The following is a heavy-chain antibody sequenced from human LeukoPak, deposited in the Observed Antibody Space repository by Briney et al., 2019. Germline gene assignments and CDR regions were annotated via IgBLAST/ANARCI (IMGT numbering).Heavy chain of an antibody. CDR3: AISPYGSGSYLGY. CDR2: IYYSGNT. V-gene: IGHV4-59*01. J-gene: IGHJ4*02. Sequence: SETLPLTCIVSGGSISTYYWSWIRQPPGKGLEWIGYIYYSGNTNYNPSLKSRVTISVDTSKNQFSLKLSSVTAADTAVYYCAISPYGSGSYLGYWGQGTLVTVSS. D-gene: IGHD3-10*01. CDR1: GGSISTYY.